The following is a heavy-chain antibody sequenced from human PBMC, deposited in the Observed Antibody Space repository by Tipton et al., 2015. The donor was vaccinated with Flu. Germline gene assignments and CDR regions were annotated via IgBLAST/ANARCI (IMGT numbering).Heavy chain of an antibody. D-gene: IGHD2-2*01. Sequence: QLVQSGAEVKKPGESLKISCKGSGYSFTNYWIGWVRQMPGKGLEWMGIIYPGDGDTRYSPSFQGQVTISADKSISTASLQWSRLKASDTAMYYCARHGGGHCSSTTCYDDAFDVWGRGTLVTVSS. J-gene: IGHJ3*01. CDR3: ARHGGGHCSSTTCYDDAFDV. CDR1: GYSFTNYW. V-gene: IGHV5-51*01. CDR2: IYPGDGDT.